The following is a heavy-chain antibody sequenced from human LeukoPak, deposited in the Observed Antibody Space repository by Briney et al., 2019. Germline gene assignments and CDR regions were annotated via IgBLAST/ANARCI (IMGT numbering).Heavy chain of an antibody. CDR3: ARDRTAFEY. J-gene: IGHJ4*02. CDR2: IKQDGSEK. D-gene: IGHD2-8*02. V-gene: IGHV3-7*01. CDR1: GFTFSSYW. Sequence: GGSLRLSCAASGFTFSSYWMTWVRQAPGKGLEWVANIKQDGSEKYYVGSVKGRFTISRDNAKNSLFLQMNSLRVEDTAVYYCARDRTAFEYWGQGTLVAVSS.